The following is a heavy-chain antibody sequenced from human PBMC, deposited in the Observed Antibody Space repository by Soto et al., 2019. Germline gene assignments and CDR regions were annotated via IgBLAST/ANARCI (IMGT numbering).Heavy chain of an antibody. CDR2: ISAYNGNT. CDR3: ARGLDYDPTLKRVRYFDY. Sequence: QVQLVQSGAEVKKPGASVKVSCKASGYTFTSYGISWVRKAPGQGLEWMGWISAYNGNTNYAQKLQGRVTMTTDTSTSTAYMELRSQRSEDTAVYYCARGLDYDPTLKRVRYFDYWGQGTLVTVSS. V-gene: IGHV1-18*01. D-gene: IGHD3-16*01. J-gene: IGHJ4*02. CDR1: GYTFTSYG.